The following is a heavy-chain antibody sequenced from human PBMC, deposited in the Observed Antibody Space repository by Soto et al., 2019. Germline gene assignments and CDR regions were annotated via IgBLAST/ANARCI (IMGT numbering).Heavy chain of an antibody. CDR2: ISAYNGNT. Sequence: WASVKVSCKASGYTFTSYGISWVRQAPGQGLEWMGWISAYNGNTNYAQKLQGRVTMTTDTSTSTAYMKLRSLRSDDTAVYYCARGRSVFGVVNWFDPWGQGTLVTVSS. V-gene: IGHV1-18*04. CDR1: GYTFTSYG. CDR3: ARGRSVFGVVNWFDP. J-gene: IGHJ5*02. D-gene: IGHD3-3*01.